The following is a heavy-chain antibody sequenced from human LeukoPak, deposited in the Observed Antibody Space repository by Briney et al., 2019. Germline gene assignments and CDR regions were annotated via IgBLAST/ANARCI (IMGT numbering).Heavy chain of an antibody. Sequence: SGPTLVNPTQTLTLTCTFSGFSLSTSGVGVGWIRQPPGKALEWLALIYWDDDKRYSPSLKSRLTITKDTSKNQVVLIMTNMDPVDTATYYCARQEQTLDDIFFDYWGQGTLVTVSS. CDR2: IYWDDDK. D-gene: IGHD3-9*01. CDR1: GFSLSTSGVG. V-gene: IGHV2-5*02. J-gene: IGHJ4*02. CDR3: ARQEQTLDDIFFDY.